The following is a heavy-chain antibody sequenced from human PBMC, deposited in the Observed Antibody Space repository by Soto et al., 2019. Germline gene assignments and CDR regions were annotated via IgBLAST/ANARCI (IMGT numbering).Heavy chain of an antibody. D-gene: IGHD2-15*01. V-gene: IGHV4-39*01. Sequence: QLQESGPGLAQPSETLSLTCTVSGGSFSSNSHFWAWIRQPPGKGLEWIGSTYFGVNSRYNPSLDSRVTLSGDTSKNQFSLKVKSVTAADTAIYYCARSATGGNPHLYFDLWGRGPLVTVSS. CDR1: GGSFSSNSHF. J-gene: IGHJ2*01. CDR2: TYFGVNS. CDR3: ARSATGGNPHLYFDL.